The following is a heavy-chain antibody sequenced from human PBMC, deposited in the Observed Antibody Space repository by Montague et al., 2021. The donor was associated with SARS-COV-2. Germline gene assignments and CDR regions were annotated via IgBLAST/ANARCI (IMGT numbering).Heavy chain of an antibody. CDR1: GFTFSSHW. CDR2: INQDGSDR. J-gene: IGHJ6*02. CDR3: ARRNDVDV. Sequence: SLRLSCAGTGFTFSSHWMNWVRQAPGKGLEWVANINQDGSDRRYVDSVKGRFTISKDNAKNSLFLEMNSLRAEDTAVYYCARRNDVDVWGQGTTVTVSS. D-gene: IGHD1-1*01. V-gene: IGHV3-7*01.